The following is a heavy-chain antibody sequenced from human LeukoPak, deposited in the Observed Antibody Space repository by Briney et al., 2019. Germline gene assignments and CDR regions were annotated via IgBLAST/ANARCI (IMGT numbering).Heavy chain of an antibody. Sequence: ASVKVSCKASGYTVTGNFMHWLRQAPGQGLEWMGLINPDSGGANYAQKFQGRVTMTRDTSISTAYMELSRLRSDDTAVYYCARGTDCSGGSCLDYWGQGTLVTVSS. V-gene: IGHV1-2*06. CDR1: GYTVTGNF. CDR3: ARGTDCSGGSCLDY. J-gene: IGHJ4*02. D-gene: IGHD2-15*01. CDR2: INPDSGGA.